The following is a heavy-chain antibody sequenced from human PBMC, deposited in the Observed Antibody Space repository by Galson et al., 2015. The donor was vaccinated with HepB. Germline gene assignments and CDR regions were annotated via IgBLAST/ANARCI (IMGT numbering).Heavy chain of an antibody. CDR3: ARGTATGAVYFDC. CDR1: GFTFSSYW. CDR2: VNIDGSGT. D-gene: IGHD1-1*01. J-gene: IGHJ4*02. Sequence: SLRLSCAASGFTFSSYWMHWVRQAPGKGLMWVSRVNIDGSGTFYADSVKGRFTISRDNAKNTLYLQMNSLRAEDTAVYYCARGTATGAVYFDCWGQGTLVTVSS. V-gene: IGHV3-74*01.